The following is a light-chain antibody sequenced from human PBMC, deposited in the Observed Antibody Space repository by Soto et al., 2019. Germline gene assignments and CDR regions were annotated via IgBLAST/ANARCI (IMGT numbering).Light chain of an antibody. CDR3: QQSYSNPPT. J-gene: IGKJ1*01. CDR1: QSIRRY. CDR2: AAS. Sequence: DVHMSQSPSSLSASVGNSITITCRAIQSIRRYLNWYQQKPGKAPKLLIYAASSLQSGVPSRFSGSGSGTDFTLTISSLQPEDFETYYCQQSYSNPPTFGQGTKVDIK. V-gene: IGKV1-39*01.